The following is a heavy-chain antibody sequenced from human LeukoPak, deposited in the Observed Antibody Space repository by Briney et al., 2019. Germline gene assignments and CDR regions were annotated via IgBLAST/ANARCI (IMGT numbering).Heavy chain of an antibody. J-gene: IGHJ4*02. D-gene: IGHD3-9*01. CDR1: GFTFSSYS. CDR3: ARAKRPILTGFLPLDY. V-gene: IGHV3-21*05. CDR2: ISSSSSYI. Sequence: GGSLRLSCAASGFTFSSYSMNWVRQAPGKGLEWVSYISSSSSYIYYADSVKGRFTISRDNAKNSLYLQMNSLRAEDTAVYYCARAKRPILTGFLPLDYWGQGTLVTVSS.